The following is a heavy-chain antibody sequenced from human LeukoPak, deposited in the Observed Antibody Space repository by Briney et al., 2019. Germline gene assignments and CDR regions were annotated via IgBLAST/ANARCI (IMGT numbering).Heavy chain of an antibody. CDR1: GFTFSTYG. CDR2: IYSGGGT. V-gene: IGHV3-NL1*01. Sequence: GGSLRLSCAASGFTFSTYGMHWVRQAPGKGLEWVSVIYSGGGTYYADSVKGRFTISRDNSKNTLYLQMNSLRAEDTAVYYCASLLGSGNYPWGQGTLVTVSS. D-gene: IGHD1-26*01. J-gene: IGHJ5*02. CDR3: ASLLGSGNYP.